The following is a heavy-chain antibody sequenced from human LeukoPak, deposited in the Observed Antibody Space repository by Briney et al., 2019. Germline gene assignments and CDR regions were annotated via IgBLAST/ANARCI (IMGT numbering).Heavy chain of an antibody. V-gene: IGHV4-39*07. J-gene: IGHJ4*02. CDR1: SGSISSSSYY. Sequence: SETLSLTCTVSSGSISSSSYYWGWIRQPPGKGLEWIGSIYYSGSTYYNPSLKSRVTISVDTSKNQFSLKLSSVTAADTAVYYCARVGGYSGSPFDYWGQGTLVTVSS. CDR2: IYYSGST. D-gene: IGHD6-13*01. CDR3: ARVGGYSGSPFDY.